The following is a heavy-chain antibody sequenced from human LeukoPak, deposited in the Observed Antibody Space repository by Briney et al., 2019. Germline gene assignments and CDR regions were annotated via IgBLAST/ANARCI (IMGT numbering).Heavy chain of an antibody. CDR1: GFTFSDYY. Sequence: NPGGSLRLSCAASGFTFSDYYMSRIRQAPGKGLEWISYITSRGSTIYYADSVKGRFTISRDNAKKSLYLQMNSLRAEDTAVYYCARVSGGSVSYYFDYWGQGTLVTVSS. V-gene: IGHV3-11*04. CDR3: ARVSGGSVSYYFDY. J-gene: IGHJ4*02. CDR2: ITSRGSTI. D-gene: IGHD3-10*01.